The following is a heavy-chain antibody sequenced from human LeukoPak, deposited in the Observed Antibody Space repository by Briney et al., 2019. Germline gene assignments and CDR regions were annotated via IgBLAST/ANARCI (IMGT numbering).Heavy chain of an antibody. CDR1: GYSFTSYW. CDR2: IYPGDSDT. V-gene: IGHV5-51*01. D-gene: IGHD3-22*01. J-gene: IGHJ4*02. Sequence: GESLKISCKGSGYSFTSYWIAWVRQMPGKGLEWMGIIYPGDSDTRYSPSFQGQVTISADRSINTADLQWSSLKASEPAMYYCARLSSYYYESSGYSLVYWGQGTLVTVSS. CDR3: ARLSSYYYESSGYSLVY.